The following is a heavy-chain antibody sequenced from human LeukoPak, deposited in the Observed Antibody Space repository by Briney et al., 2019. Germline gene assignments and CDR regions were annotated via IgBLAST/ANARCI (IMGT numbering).Heavy chain of an antibody. D-gene: IGHD4-17*01. CDR1: XYTFXXYG. CDR2: ISAHNANT. V-gene: IGHV1-18*01. CDR3: ARDLAYNYGDPHYFDY. Sequence: XRXXXXYTFXXYGITWVRQAPGQGLEWMGWISAHNANTNYAQKLQGRVTMTTDTSTSTAYMELRSLRSDDSAVYYCARDLAYNYGDPHYFDYWGHGTLVTVSS. J-gene: IGHJ4*01.